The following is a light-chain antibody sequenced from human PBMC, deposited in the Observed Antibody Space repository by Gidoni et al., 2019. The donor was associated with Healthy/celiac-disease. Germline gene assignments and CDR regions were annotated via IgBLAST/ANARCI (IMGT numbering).Light chain of an antibody. CDR2: LGS. J-gene: IGKJ4*01. V-gene: IGKV2-28*01. CDR3: MQALQTPLT. Sequence: DIVMTQSPLSLPVTPGEPASISCRSSQSRLHSTGYNYLDWYLQTPGQSPQLLIYLGSNRASGVPDRFSGSGSGTDFTLKISRGEAEDVGVYYCMQALQTPLTFGGGTKVEIK. CDR1: QSRLHSTGYNY.